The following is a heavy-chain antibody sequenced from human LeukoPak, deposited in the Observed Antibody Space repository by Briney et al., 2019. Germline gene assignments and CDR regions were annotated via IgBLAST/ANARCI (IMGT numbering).Heavy chain of an antibody. CDR3: ARTFQDIVVVVAAYDY. J-gene: IGHJ4*02. CDR1: GFTFSNYE. Sequence: PGGSLRLSCAASGFTFSNYEMNWLRQAPGKGLEWVSYVSSSGSTIYFADSVKGRFTLSRDNAKNSLYLQMNSLRAEDTAVYYCARTFQDIVVVVAAYDYWGQGTLVTVSS. CDR2: VSSSGSTI. V-gene: IGHV3-48*03. D-gene: IGHD2-15*01.